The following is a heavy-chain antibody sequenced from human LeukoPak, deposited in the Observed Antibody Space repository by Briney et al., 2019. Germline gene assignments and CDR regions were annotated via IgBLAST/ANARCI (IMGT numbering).Heavy chain of an antibody. CDR1: GDSVSSNSAA. V-gene: IGHV6-1*01. CDR3: ARDLSPRYSSGWGGGYYFDY. Sequence: PSQTLSLTCAISGDSVSSNSAAWNWIRQSPSRGLEWLGRTYYRSKWYNDYAVSVKSRITNNPDTSKNRFSLRLNSVTPEDTAVYYCARDLSPRYSSGWGGGYYFDYWGQGTLVTVSS. J-gene: IGHJ4*02. D-gene: IGHD6-19*01. CDR2: TYYRSKWYN.